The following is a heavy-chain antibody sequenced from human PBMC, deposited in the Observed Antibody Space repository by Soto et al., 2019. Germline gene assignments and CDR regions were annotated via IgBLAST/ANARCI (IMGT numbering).Heavy chain of an antibody. V-gene: IGHV3-23*01. CDR1: GVSISNDVYY. Sequence: ETLSLTCTVSGVSISNDVYYWTWVRQDPGKGQEWVSAISGSGGSTYYEDSVKGRFTISRDNSKNTLYLQMNSLRAEDTAVYFCAKDLGIVVVTPGSHGYWGQGTLVTVSS. D-gene: IGHD3-22*01. J-gene: IGHJ4*02. CDR2: ISGSGGST. CDR3: AKDLGIVVVTPGSHGY.